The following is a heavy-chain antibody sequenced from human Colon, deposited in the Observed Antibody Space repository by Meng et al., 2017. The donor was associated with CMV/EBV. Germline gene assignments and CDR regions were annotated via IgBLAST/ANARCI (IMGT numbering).Heavy chain of an antibody. D-gene: IGHD3-22*01. V-gene: IGHV4-39*01. CDR1: GGSMNSNHYY. CDR2: GFYTGST. CDR3: ARRGRDYYDPSGYPFNY. Sequence: SETLSLTCTVSGGSMNSNHYYWGWIRQAPGKGLEWIGSGFYTGSTYYNPSLKSRVTISVDTSKNQFSLRLTSVTAADTAVYYCARRGRDYYDPSGYPFNYWGQGTLVTVSS. J-gene: IGHJ4*02.